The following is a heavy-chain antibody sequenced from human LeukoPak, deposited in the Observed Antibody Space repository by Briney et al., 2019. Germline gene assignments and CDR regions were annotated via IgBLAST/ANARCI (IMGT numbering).Heavy chain of an antibody. V-gene: IGHV3-23*01. J-gene: IGHJ4*02. CDR2: ISGGGGST. Sequence: GGSLRLSCAASGFTFSSYAMSWVRQAPGKGLEWVSAISGGGGSTYYADSVKGRFTISRDNSKNTLYLQMNSLRAEDTAVYYCAKLPSLFGEEIDYWGQGTLVTVSS. CDR3: AKLPSLFGEEIDY. D-gene: IGHD3-10*01. CDR1: GFTFSSYA.